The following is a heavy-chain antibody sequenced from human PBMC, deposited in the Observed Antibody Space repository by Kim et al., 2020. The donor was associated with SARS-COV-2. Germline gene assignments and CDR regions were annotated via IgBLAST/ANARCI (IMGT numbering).Heavy chain of an antibody. CDR1: GFTFRSHA. D-gene: IGHD3-9*01. V-gene: IGHV3-23*01. J-gene: IGHJ4*02. CDR3: ARESIDRVLTFDY. CDR2: MSGSDDNT. Sequence: GGSLRLSCAASGFTFRSHAMSWVRQAPGKGLEWVSSMSGSDDNTYYADSVKGRFTISRDNSKNTLYLQMNRLRAEDTAVYYCARESIDRVLTFDYWGQGTLVTVSS.